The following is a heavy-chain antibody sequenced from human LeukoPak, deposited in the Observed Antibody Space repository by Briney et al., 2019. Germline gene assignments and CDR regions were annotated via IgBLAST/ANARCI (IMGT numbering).Heavy chain of an antibody. D-gene: IGHD3-10*01. J-gene: IGHJ5*02. CDR1: GGSISSYY. V-gene: IGHV4-59*01. CDR2: IYYSGST. CDR3: ASMVRRHEEIWFDP. Sequence: SETLSLTCTVSGGSISSYYWSWIRQPPGKGLEWIGYIYYSGSTNYNPSLKSRVTISVDTSKNQFSLKLSSVTAADTAVYYCASMVRRHEEIWFDPWGQGTLVTVSS.